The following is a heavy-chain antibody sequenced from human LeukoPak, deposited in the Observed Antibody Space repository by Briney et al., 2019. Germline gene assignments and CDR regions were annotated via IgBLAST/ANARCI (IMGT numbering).Heavy chain of an antibody. V-gene: IGHV3-23*01. CDR2: IGGSNGIT. CDR3: ARNENSGWGYFDY. J-gene: IGHJ4*02. CDR1: RFTFNSYA. Sequence: PGGSLRLSCAASRFTFNSYAMSWVRQAPGKGLEWVSVIGGSNGITFYVGSVKGRFTISRDNSKDTLYLQVNSLRAEDTAVYYCARNENSGWGYFDYWGQGTLVTVSS. D-gene: IGHD5-12*01.